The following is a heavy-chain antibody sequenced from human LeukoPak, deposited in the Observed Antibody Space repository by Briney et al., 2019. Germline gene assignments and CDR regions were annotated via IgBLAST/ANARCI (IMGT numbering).Heavy chain of an antibody. V-gene: IGHV4-61*02. CDR2: IYTSGGT. J-gene: IGHJ4*02. Sequence: PSETLSLTCTVSGGSVSSGIFYWGWIRQPAGKRLEWIGRIYTSGGTNYNPSLRTRVTISRDTANNRLSLRLTSVAAADTAVYYGAEHNSDFAPYWGQGALVTVSS. CDR1: GGSVSSGIFY. CDR3: AEHNSDFAPY. D-gene: IGHD2/OR15-2a*01.